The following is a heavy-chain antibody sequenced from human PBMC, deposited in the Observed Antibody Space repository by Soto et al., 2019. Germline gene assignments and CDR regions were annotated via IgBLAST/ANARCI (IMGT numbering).Heavy chain of an antibody. CDR1: GYTFTSYG. J-gene: IGHJ5*02. Sequence: ASVKVSCKASGYTFTSYGISWVRQAPGQGLEWMGWISAYNGNTNYAQKLQGRVTMTTDTSTSTAYMELRSLRSDDTAVYYCARIHPIGLLHYYFWFDPWGQGTLVTVSS. D-gene: IGHD1-26*01. CDR3: ARIHPIGLLHYYFWFDP. CDR2: ISAYNGNT. V-gene: IGHV1-18*01.